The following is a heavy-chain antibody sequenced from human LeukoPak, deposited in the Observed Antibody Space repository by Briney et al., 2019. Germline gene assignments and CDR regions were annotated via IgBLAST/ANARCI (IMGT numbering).Heavy chain of an antibody. V-gene: IGHV4-30-2*01. CDR3: ARGIDCSGGGCYLDY. J-gene: IGHJ4*02. CDR2: IYHSGST. CDR1: GGSISSGGYS. Sequence: PSETLSLTCIVSGGSISSGGYSWSWIRQPPGKGLECIGYIYHSGSTYYNPSLKSRVTISVDRSKNQFSLKLSSVTAADTAVYYCARGIDCSGGGCYLDYWGQGTLVTVSS. D-gene: IGHD2-15*01.